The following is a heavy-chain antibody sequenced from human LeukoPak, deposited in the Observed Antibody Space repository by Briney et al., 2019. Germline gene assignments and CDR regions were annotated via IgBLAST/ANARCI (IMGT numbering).Heavy chain of an antibody. CDR3: ARAEAGFLEWLFFDY. CDR2: IYYSGST. D-gene: IGHD3-3*01. J-gene: IGHJ4*02. V-gene: IGHV4-59*01. CDR1: GGSLSSYY. Sequence: SETLSLTCTVSGGSLSSYYWSWIRQPPGKGLEWIGYIYYSGSTNYNPSLKSRVTISVDTFKNQFSLKLSSVTAADTAVYYCARAEAGFLEWLFFDYWGQGTLVTVSS.